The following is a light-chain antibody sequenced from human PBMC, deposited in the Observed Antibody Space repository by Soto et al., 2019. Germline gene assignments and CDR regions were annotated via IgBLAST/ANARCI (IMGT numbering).Light chain of an antibody. CDR2: GNS. CDR3: QSYDSSLSGVV. CDR1: RSNIGAGYV. Sequence: QSVLTQPPSVSGAPGQRVTISCTGSRSNIGAGYVVHWYQQLPGTAPKLLIFGNSNRPSGVPDRLSGSKSGTSASLAITGLQAEDEADYYCQSYDSSLSGVVFGGGTQLTVL. V-gene: IGLV1-40*01. J-gene: IGLJ2*01.